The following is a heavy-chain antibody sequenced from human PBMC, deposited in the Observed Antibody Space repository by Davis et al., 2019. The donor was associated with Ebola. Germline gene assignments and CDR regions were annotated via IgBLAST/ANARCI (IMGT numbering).Heavy chain of an antibody. D-gene: IGHD3-3*01. J-gene: IGHJ4*02. CDR2: INHSGST. CDR3: ARGPRITIFHGRGSYFFDY. V-gene: IGHV4-34*01. Sequence: PSETLSLTCAVYGGSFSGYYWSWIRQPPGKGLEWIGEINHSGSTNYNPSLKSRVTISVDTSKNQLSLKLTSVTAADTAVYYCARGPRITIFHGRGSYFFDYWGQGTLVTVSS. CDR1: GGSFSGYY.